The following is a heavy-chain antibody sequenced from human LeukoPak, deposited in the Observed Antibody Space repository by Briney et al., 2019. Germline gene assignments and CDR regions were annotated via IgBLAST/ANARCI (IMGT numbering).Heavy chain of an antibody. D-gene: IGHD3-22*01. Sequence: GGSLRLSCAASGFAFSSYALSWVRQAPGKGLEWVSGISGSGGSTYYADSVKGRFTISRDSSKHTLYLQMNSLRAEDTAVYYCAKGAYFDSSGYYREYYFDNWGQGTLVAVSS. CDR3: AKGAYFDSSGYYREYYFDN. V-gene: IGHV3-23*01. CDR1: GFAFSSYA. CDR2: ISGSGGST. J-gene: IGHJ4*02.